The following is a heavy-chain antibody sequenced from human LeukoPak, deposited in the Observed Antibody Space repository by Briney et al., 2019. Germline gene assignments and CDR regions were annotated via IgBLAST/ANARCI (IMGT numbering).Heavy chain of an antibody. V-gene: IGHV3-23*01. CDR1: GFTFSSYA. CDR2: ISGSGGST. D-gene: IGHD1-26*01. Sequence: GGSLRLSCAAPGFTFSSYAMSWVRQAPGKGLEWVSDISGSGGSTYYADSVKGRFTNSRDNSKNTLYLQMNSLRAEDTAVYYCAKAGSKSGRYSGPLYGMDVWGQGTTVTVSS. J-gene: IGHJ6*02. CDR3: AKAGSKSGRYSGPLYGMDV.